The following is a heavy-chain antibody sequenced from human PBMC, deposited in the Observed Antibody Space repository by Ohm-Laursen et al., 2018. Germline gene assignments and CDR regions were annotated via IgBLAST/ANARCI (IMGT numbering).Heavy chain of an antibody. J-gene: IGHJ5*02. CDR1: GFTFDDYA. Sequence: SLRLSCSTSGFTFDDYAMHWVRQAPGKGLEWVSGISWNSGSIGYADSVKGRFTISRDNAKNSLYLQMNSLRAEDTALYYCAKADSIAVAGNVPTLFDPWGQGTLVTVSS. D-gene: IGHD6-19*01. CDR2: ISWNSGSI. V-gene: IGHV3-9*01. CDR3: AKADSIAVAGNVPTLFDP.